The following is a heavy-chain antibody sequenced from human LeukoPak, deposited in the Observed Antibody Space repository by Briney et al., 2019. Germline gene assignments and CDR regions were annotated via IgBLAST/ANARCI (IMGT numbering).Heavy chain of an antibody. V-gene: IGHV2-5*01. Sequence: SGPTLVNPTQTLTLTCTFSGFSLSTSGVGVGWIRQPPGKALEWLALIYWNDDKRYSPSLKSRLTITKDTSKSQVVLTMTNMDPVDTATYYCAHTYYDFWSGYYNSWFDPWGQGTLVTVSS. J-gene: IGHJ5*02. D-gene: IGHD3-3*01. CDR3: AHTYYDFWSGYYNSWFDP. CDR2: IYWNDDK. CDR1: GFSLSTSGVG.